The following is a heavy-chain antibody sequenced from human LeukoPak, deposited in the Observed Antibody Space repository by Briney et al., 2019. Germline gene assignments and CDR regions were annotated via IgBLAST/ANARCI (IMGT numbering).Heavy chain of an antibody. CDR1: GFTFSSYA. CDR3: ARDSYGMDV. Sequence: GGSLRLSSAASGFTFSSYAMHWVRQAPGKGLEWVAVISYDGSNKYYADSVKGRFTISRDNSKNTLYLQMNSLRAEDTAVYYCARDSYGMDVWGQGTTVTASS. V-gene: IGHV3-30-3*01. J-gene: IGHJ6*02. CDR2: ISYDGSNK.